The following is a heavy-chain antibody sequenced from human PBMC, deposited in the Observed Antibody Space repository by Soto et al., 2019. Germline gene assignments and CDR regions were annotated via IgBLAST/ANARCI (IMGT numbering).Heavy chain of an antibody. CDR1: GFTFSSYA. Sequence: GGSLRLSCAASGFTFSSYAMSWVRQAPGKGLEWVSAISGSGGSTYYADSVKGRFTISRDNSKNTLYLQMNSLRAEDTAVYYCAKGSTYYDYIWGSYYTDYWGQGTLVTVSS. CDR3: AKGSTYYDYIWGSYYTDY. D-gene: IGHD3-16*01. J-gene: IGHJ4*02. CDR2: ISGSGGST. V-gene: IGHV3-23*01.